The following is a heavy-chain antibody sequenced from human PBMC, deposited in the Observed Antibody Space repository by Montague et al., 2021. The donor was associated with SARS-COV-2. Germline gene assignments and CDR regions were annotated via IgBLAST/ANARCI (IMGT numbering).Heavy chain of an antibody. CDR2: ISSSGTT. Sequence: SETLSLTCTVSGGSIGAYYWSWIRQPPGKGPEWIAYISSSGTTNYNPSLKSRITVSVDTSRNQLSLKLSSLTAADSAVYYFARESRLKYLDGSGSRYDYYGMDVWGQGTTVTVSS. D-gene: IGHD3/OR15-3a*01. J-gene: IGHJ6*02. V-gene: IGHV4-59*01. CDR1: GGSIGAYY. CDR3: ARESRLKYLDGSGSRYDYYGMDV.